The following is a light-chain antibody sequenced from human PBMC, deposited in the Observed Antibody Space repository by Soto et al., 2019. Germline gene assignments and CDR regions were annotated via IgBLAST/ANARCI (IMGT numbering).Light chain of an antibody. J-gene: IGLJ2*01. V-gene: IGLV2-14*01. Sequence: QSVLTQPASVSGSPGQSITISCTGTSSDVGGYNFVSWYPQHPGKAPKLMIYDVNRRPSGVSNRFSGSKSGNTASLTISGLQAEDEAGYYCSSYTSSSTLVFGGGTKLTVL. CDR1: SSDVGGYNF. CDR2: DVN. CDR3: SSYTSSSTLV.